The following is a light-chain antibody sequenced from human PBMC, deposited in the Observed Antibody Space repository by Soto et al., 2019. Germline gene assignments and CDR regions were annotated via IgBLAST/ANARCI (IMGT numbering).Light chain of an antibody. CDR3: QKYTTWK. Sequence: IQMTQSPSTLSASVGDRVTITCRASQSISSWLSWYQQKPGKAPKLLIYKASSLESGVPPRFSGSGSGTDFTLIIRTMANADLATYYCQKYTTWKLGQGTKVDIK. CDR2: KAS. CDR1: QSISSW. V-gene: IGKV1-5*03. J-gene: IGKJ1*01.